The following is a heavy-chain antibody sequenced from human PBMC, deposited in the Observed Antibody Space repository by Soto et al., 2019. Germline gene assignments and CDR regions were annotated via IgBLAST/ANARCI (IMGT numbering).Heavy chain of an antibody. CDR1: GFTFSSYA. D-gene: IGHD4-17*01. CDR3: ARDGNGAVDY. V-gene: IGHV3-30-3*01. Sequence: GRSLRLSCAASGFTFSSYAMHWVRQAPGKGLEWVAVISYDGSNKYYADSVKGRFTISRDNSKNTLYLQMNSLRAEDTAVYYCARDGNGAVDYWGQGT. CDR2: ISYDGSNK. J-gene: IGHJ4*02.